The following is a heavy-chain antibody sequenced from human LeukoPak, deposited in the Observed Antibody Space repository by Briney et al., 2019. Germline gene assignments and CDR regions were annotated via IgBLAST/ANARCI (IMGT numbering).Heavy chain of an antibody. J-gene: IGHJ4*02. D-gene: IGHD6-13*01. CDR1: GYTFTSYG. CDR3: ARDGGYSSSPLSDY. Sequence: GASVKVSCKASGYTFTSYGISWVRQAPGQGLEWMGWISAYNGNANYAQKLQGRVTMTTDTSTSTAYMELRSLRSDDTAVYHCARDGGYSSSPLSDYWGQGTLVTVSS. CDR2: ISAYNGNA. V-gene: IGHV1-18*01.